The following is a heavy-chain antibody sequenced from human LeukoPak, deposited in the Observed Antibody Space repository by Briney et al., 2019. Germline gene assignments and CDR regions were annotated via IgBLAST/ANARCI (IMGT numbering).Heavy chain of an antibody. J-gene: IGHJ4*02. CDR2: ISSSGSTI. CDR3: ATIIHDYVWGSYRPPSGYFDD. CDR1: GFTFSSYD. Sequence: AGGSLRLSCAASGFTFSSYDMNWVRQAPGKGLEWVSYISSSGSTIYYADSVKGRFTISRDNAKNSLYLQMNSLRAEDTAVYYCATIIHDYVWGSYRPPSGYFDDWGQGTLVTVSS. V-gene: IGHV3-48*03. D-gene: IGHD3-16*02.